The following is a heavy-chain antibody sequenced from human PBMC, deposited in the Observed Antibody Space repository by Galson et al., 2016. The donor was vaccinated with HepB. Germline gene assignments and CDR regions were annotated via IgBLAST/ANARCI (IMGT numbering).Heavy chain of an antibody. V-gene: IGHV3-23*01. CDR2: ISATGGSA. CDR3: ARAAGDYGNDGFPNFDY. D-gene: IGHD4-17*01. J-gene: IGHJ4*02. Sequence: SLRLSCAASGFTFKSYAMNWVRQAPGKGLEWVSAISATGGSAYYADSVKGRFTISRDNSKNTLFLQMNSLRDEDTAVYFCARAAGDYGNDGFPNFDYWGQGTLVTVSS. CDR1: GFTFKSYA.